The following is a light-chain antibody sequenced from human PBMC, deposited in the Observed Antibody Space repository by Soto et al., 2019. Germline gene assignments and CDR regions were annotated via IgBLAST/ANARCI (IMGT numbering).Light chain of an antibody. V-gene: IGKV3-20*01. CDR1: QSVDTKY. CDR2: GTS. Sequence: EIVLTQSPGTLALSPGETATLSCRTSQSVDTKYLAWYQQKPGQAPRLLIYGTSRRAPASPDRISGSGSGTDFTLTISRLEPEDFAVYYCQQYGRSSLTFGPGTKVDIK. CDR3: QQYGRSSLT. J-gene: IGKJ3*01.